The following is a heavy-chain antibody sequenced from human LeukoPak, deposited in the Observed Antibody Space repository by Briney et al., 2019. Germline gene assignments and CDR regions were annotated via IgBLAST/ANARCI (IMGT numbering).Heavy chain of an antibody. CDR1: GFTFDDYG. D-gene: IGHD5-24*01. V-gene: IGHV3-20*04. CDR2: INWNGGST. Sequence: GALRLSCAASGFTFDDYGMSWVRQAPGKGLEWVSGINWNGGSTGYADSVKGRFTISRDNAKNSLYLQMNSLRAEDTAVYYCAKDRGDGYFDYWGQGTLVTVSS. J-gene: IGHJ4*02. CDR3: AKDRGDGYFDY.